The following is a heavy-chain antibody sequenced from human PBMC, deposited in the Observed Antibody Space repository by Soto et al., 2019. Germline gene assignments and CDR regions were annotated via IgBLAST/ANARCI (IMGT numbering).Heavy chain of an antibody. Sequence: PGGSLRLSCAASGFTFSSYAMSWVRQAPGKGLEWVSAISGSGGSTYYADSVKGRFTISRDNSKNTLYLQMNSLRAEDTAVCYCAKDHVGDLPNYYFDYWGQGTLVTVSS. CDR1: GFTFSSYA. V-gene: IGHV3-23*01. D-gene: IGHD2-21*02. CDR3: AKDHVGDLPNYYFDY. J-gene: IGHJ4*02. CDR2: ISGSGGST.